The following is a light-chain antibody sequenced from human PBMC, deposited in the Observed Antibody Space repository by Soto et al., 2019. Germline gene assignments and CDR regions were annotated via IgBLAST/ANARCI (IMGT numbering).Light chain of an antibody. CDR3: QSYDISLHNYV. CDR2: GDN. J-gene: IGLJ1*01. Sequence: QSVLTQPSSVSGDPGQTVTLYCTGSSSNIGAGYNVHWYQHLPGTAPKLLIYGDNNRPSGVPDRFSGSKSGTSASLAITRLQAEDEADYYCQSYDISLHNYVFGTGTKVTVL. CDR1: SSNIGAGYN. V-gene: IGLV1-40*01.